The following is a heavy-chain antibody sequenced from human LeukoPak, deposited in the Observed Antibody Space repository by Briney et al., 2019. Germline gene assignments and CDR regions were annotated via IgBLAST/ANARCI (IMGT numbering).Heavy chain of an antibody. CDR3: ARVGYSSGEPFDC. Sequence: SETLSLTCAVYGGSFSGYYWSWIRQPPGKGLEWIGRIYTSGSTNYNPSLKSRVTMSVDTSKNQFSLKLSSVTAADTAVYYCARVGYSSGEPFDCWGQGTLVTVSS. D-gene: IGHD6-19*01. J-gene: IGHJ4*02. CDR2: IYTSGST. CDR1: GGSFSGYY. V-gene: IGHV4-59*10.